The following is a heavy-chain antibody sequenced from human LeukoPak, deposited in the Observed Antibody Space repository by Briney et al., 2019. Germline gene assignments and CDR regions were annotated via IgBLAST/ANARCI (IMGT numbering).Heavy chain of an antibody. Sequence: PGGSLRLSCAASGFTFSSYGMHWVRQAPGKGLEWVAVISYDGSNKYYADSVKGRFTISRDNSKNTLYLQMNSLRAEDTAVYYCAKGEKGYCSGGSCYSDYYYGMDVRGQGTTVTVSS. CDR2: ISYDGSNK. V-gene: IGHV3-30*18. J-gene: IGHJ6*02. D-gene: IGHD2-15*01. CDR3: AKGEKGYCSGGSCYSDYYYGMDV. CDR1: GFTFSSYG.